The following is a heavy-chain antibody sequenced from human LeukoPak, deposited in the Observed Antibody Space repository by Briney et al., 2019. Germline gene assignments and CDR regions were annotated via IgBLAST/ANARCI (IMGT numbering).Heavy chain of an antibody. CDR1: GGTFSSYA. D-gene: IGHD2-15*01. Sequence: SVKVSCKASGGTFSSYAISWVRQAPGQGLEWMGRIIPILGIANYAQKFQGRVTITAGKSTSTAYMELSSLRSEDTAVYYCARDHRPSGGTLHYWGQGTLVTVSS. CDR3: ARDHRPSGGTLHY. V-gene: IGHV1-69*04. J-gene: IGHJ4*02. CDR2: IIPILGIA.